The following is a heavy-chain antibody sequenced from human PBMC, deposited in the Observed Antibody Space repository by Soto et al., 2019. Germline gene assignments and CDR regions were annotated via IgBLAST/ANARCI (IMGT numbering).Heavy chain of an antibody. CDR2: IHYDGSIT. CDR1: GFTFSSYW. Sequence: EVQLVESGGGSVQPGGSLRLSCAGSGFTFSSYWMHWVRQAPGKGLVWVARIHYDGSITSHADSVKGRFTISRDNAKKTLYLQMNTLRVDDTAIYHCARNGFGPRDYWGQGTLGTVSS. D-gene: IGHD3-16*01. CDR3: ARNGFGPRDY. J-gene: IGHJ4*02. V-gene: IGHV3-74*01.